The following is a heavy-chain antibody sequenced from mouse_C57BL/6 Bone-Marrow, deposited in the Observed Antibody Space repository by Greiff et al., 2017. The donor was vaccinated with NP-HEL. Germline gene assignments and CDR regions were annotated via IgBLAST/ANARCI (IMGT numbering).Heavy chain of an antibody. Sequence: EVQVVESGGDLVKPGGSLKLSCAASGFTFSSYGMSWVRQTPDKRLEWVATISSGGSYTYYPDSVKGRFTISRDNAKNTLYLQMSSLKSEDTARYYCARWGDYYARDYWGQGTSVTVSS. V-gene: IGHV5-6*01. CDR3: ARWGDYYARDY. J-gene: IGHJ4*01. CDR1: GFTFSSYG. CDR2: ISSGGSYT.